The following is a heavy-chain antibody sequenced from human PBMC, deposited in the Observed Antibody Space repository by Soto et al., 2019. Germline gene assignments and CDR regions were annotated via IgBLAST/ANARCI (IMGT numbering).Heavy chain of an antibody. V-gene: IGHV4-30-4*01. Sequence: LSLTCNVSVGSIRSGDYYWSWIRQPPGKGLEWIGYIYYSGSTYYNPSLKSRVTISVDTSKNQFSLKLSSVTAADTAVYYCAREYAVDTAMVRWFDPWGQGTLVTVSS. J-gene: IGHJ5*02. CDR2: IYYSGST. CDR3: AREYAVDTAMVRWFDP. D-gene: IGHD5-18*01. CDR1: VGSIRSGDYY.